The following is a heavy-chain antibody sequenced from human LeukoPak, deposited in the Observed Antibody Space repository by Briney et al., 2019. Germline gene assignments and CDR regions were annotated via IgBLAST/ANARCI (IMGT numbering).Heavy chain of an antibody. Sequence: GGSLRLSCPASRFILSRYAMSWVRQAPGKGLEWVSHINIIGGSKHYEDCVKGQFTISRDNCNNTLYLQMNSLRDEDTAVYYCAKESDYDILTGYWTPFDYWGQGTLVTVSS. V-gene: IGHV3-23*01. CDR2: INIIGGSK. D-gene: IGHD3-9*01. J-gene: IGHJ4*02. CDR3: AKESDYDILTGYWTPFDY. CDR1: RFILSRYA.